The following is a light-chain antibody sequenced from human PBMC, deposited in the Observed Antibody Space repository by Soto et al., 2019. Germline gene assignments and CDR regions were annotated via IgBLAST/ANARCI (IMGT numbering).Light chain of an antibody. CDR1: KIGSKS. CDR2: DDT. J-gene: IGLJ1*01. CDR3: QVWDSSNDHYV. Sequence: SYELAQPPSVSVAPGQTARITCGGNKIGSKSVHWYQQKPGQAPVLVVYDDTDRPSGIPERFSGSKSGNTATLSISRVEAGDEADYYCQVWDSSNDHYVFGTGPKVTVL. V-gene: IGLV3-21*02.